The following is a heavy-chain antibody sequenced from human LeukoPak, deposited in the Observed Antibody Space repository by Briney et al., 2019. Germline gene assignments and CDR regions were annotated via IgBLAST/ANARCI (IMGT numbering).Heavy chain of an antibody. D-gene: IGHD2-2*01. V-gene: IGHV3-23*01. J-gene: IGHJ4*02. CDR2: ISGSGGST. CDR1: GFTFSSYA. Sequence: GGSLRLSCAASGFTFSSYAMSWVRQAPGKGLEWVSAISGSGGSTYYADSVKGRFTISRDNSKNTLYLQMNSLRAEDTAVYYCARDGRRYCSSTSCSYFDYWGQGTLVTVSS. CDR3: ARDGRRYCSSTSCSYFDY.